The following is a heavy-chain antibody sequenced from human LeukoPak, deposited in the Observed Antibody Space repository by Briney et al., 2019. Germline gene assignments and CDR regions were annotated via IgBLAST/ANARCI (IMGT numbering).Heavy chain of an antibody. CDR2: ISVDSIT. CDR1: GLTFSSYA. V-gene: IGHV3-23*01. CDR3: AKCNLNNCREGFDI. Sequence: GGSLGLSCAASGLTFSSYALSWVRQAPGKGLDWVSSISVDSITYYLDSVKGRFTISRDNSKSTLYLQMHSLRAEDTALYYCAKCNLNNCREGFDIWGQGTMVTVSS. J-gene: IGHJ3*02. D-gene: IGHD1-1*01.